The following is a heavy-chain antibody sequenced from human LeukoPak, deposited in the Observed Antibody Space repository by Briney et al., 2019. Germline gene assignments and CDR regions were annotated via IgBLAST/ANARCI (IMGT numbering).Heavy chain of an antibody. Sequence: GGSLRLSCAASGFTFSSYAMNWVRQVPGKGLEWASSISGSGGNTYYADSVKSRFTISRDNSKNTLYLQMNSLRAADTAVYYCAKPAKTDYADYWGQGTLVTVSS. D-gene: IGHD1-14*01. CDR2: ISGSGGNT. J-gene: IGHJ4*02. V-gene: IGHV3-23*01. CDR3: AKPAKTDYADY. CDR1: GFTFSSYA.